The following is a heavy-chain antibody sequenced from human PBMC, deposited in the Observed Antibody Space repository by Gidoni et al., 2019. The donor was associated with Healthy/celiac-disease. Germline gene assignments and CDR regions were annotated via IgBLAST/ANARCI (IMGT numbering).Heavy chain of an antibody. CDR3: ARDQVSVGCSGGSCYRSYWYFDL. CDR1: GGSISSGGYY. CDR2: IYYSGST. Sequence: TLSLTCTVSGGSISSGGYYWSWIRQHPGKGLEWIGYIYYSGSTYYNPSLKSRVTISVDTSKNQFSLKLSSVTAADTAVYYCARDQVSVGCSGGSCYRSYWYFDLWGRGTLVTVSS. V-gene: IGHV4-31*03. D-gene: IGHD2-15*01. J-gene: IGHJ2*01.